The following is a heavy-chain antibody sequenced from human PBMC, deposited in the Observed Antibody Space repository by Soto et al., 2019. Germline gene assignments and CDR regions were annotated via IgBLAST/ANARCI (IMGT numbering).Heavy chain of an antibody. CDR3: ATGGYSYGSDY. Sequence: QVQLVESGGGLVEPGGSLRLSCAASGFTFEDYYMSWVRQAPGKGLEWVSFISSSATYTNYAESVKGRFTISRDNAKNSLLLQMNSLRAEDTAVYYCATGGYSYGSDYWGQGTLVTVSS. V-gene: IGHV3-11*05. CDR1: GFTFEDYY. J-gene: IGHJ4*02. CDR2: ISSSATYT. D-gene: IGHD5-18*01.